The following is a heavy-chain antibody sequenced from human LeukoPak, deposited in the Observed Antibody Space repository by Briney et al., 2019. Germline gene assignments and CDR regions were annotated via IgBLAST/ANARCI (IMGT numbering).Heavy chain of an antibody. CDR3: ARERSHNWFD. D-gene: IGHD1-20*01. CDR2: INDDGSST. V-gene: IGHV3-74*01. CDR1: GFTFTSHW. Sequence: GVSLRLSCEASGFTFTSHWMHWVRQAPGKGLVWVSRINDDGSSTGYADSVKGRFTISRDNAKNTLYLQVSSLTAEDTAVYYCARERSHNWFDWGQGTLVSVPS. J-gene: IGHJ4*02.